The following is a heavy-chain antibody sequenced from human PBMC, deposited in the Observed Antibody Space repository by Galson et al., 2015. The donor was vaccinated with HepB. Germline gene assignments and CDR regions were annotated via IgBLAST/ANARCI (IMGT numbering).Heavy chain of an antibody. J-gene: IGHJ4*02. Sequence: SVKVSCKASGYTFISYGINWVRQAPGQGLEWMGWISAYNGKRNYAQKLQGRVTMTTDTSTNTAYMELRSLRSDDTAVYYCARGAVEYYDFWSGYSPEYFDYWGQGTLVTVSS. CDR3: ARGAVEYYDFWSGYSPEYFDY. CDR1: GYTFISYG. CDR2: ISAYNGKR. V-gene: IGHV1-18*01. D-gene: IGHD3-3*01.